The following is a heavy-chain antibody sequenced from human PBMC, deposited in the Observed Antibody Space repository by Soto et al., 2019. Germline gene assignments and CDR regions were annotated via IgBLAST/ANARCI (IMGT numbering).Heavy chain of an antibody. Sequence: PSETLSLTCFVSGDPFRDFYWRWGRQSPGVGLEWIEEINSSGRTEYNPSLRGRVTLSVDTSKHQFSLTLSTMTASDTAVYDCARPWNRWFESWGQGTLVTVSS. J-gene: IGHJ5*01. V-gene: IGHV4-34*01. CDR2: INSSGRT. CDR3: ARPWNRWFES. CDR1: GDPFRDFY. D-gene: IGHD1-1*01.